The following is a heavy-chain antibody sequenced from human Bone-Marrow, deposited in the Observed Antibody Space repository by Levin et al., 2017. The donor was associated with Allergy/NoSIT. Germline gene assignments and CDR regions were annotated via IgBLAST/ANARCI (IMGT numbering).Heavy chain of an antibody. Sequence: NPSETLSLTCSVSGGSFSRYYWSWIRQPPGKGPEWIAHVRYRGTTTYNPSLKRRVTMSLDASKNLFSLRLTSVTAADTAVYYCARPNREGSDYRSAFDVWGQGTMVTVSS. J-gene: IGHJ3*01. CDR3: ARPNREGSDYRSAFDV. V-gene: IGHV4-59*08. CDR1: GGSFSRYY. D-gene: IGHD5-24*01. CDR2: VRYRGTT.